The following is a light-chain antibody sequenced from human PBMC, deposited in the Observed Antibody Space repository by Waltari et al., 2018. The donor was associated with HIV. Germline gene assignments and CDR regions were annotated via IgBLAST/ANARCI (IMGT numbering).Light chain of an antibody. CDR3: QQRSDWPPT. V-gene: IGKV3-11*01. J-gene: IGKJ3*01. Sequence: EIVLTRSPATLSLSPGERATLSCRASQSVSSYLAWYQQKPGQAPRLLIYGASSRATGIPARFSGSGSGTDFTLTISSLEPEDFAVYYCQQRSDWPPTFGPGTKVDSK. CDR2: GAS. CDR1: QSVSSY.